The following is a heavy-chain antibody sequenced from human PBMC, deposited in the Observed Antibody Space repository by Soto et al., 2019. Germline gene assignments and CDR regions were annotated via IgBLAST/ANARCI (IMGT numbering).Heavy chain of an antibody. J-gene: IGHJ4*02. CDR2: INHRGST. Sequence: SETLSLTCTVYGGSFSDYHWAWIRQSPGKGLEWIGEINHRGSTNYNPSLKSRVIMSVDTSKNLFSLKLSSVTAADTAVFYCARDSGYCGGGNCYYFFDYWGQGTLVTVSS. CDR3: ARDSGYCGGGNCYYFFDY. CDR1: GGSFSDYH. V-gene: IGHV4-34*01. D-gene: IGHD2-15*01.